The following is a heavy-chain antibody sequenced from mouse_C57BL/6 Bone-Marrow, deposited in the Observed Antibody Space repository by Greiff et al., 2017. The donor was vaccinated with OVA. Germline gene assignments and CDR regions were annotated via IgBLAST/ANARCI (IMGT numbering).Heavy chain of an antibody. Sequence: QVQLQQSGAELVKPGASVKLSCKASGYTFTEYTIHWVKQRSGQGLEWIGWFYPGSGSIKYNEKFKDKATLTADKSSSTVYMELSRLTSEDSAVYFCARHEEGSYGYGGSFDYWGQGTTLTVSS. CDR1: GYTFTEYT. CDR3: ARHEEGSYGYGGSFDY. D-gene: IGHD2-2*01. CDR2: FYPGSGSI. J-gene: IGHJ2*01. V-gene: IGHV1-62-2*01.